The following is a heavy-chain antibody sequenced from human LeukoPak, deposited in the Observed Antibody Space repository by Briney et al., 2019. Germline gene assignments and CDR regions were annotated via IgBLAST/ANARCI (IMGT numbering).Heavy chain of an antibody. V-gene: IGHV3-33*01. CDR3: ASGAVAGKRLWYDP. Sequence: YPGRSLRLSCAASGFTFSSYGMHWVRQAPGKGLEWVAVIWYDGSNKYYADSVKGRFTISRDNSKNTLYLQMNSLRAEDTAVYYCASGAVAGKRLWYDPWGQGTLVTVSS. D-gene: IGHD6-19*01. CDR1: GFTFSSYG. CDR2: IWYDGSNK. J-gene: IGHJ5*02.